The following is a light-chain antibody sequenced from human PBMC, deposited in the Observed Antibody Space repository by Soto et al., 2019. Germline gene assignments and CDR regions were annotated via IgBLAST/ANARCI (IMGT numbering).Light chain of an antibody. V-gene: IGKV1-5*03. CDR2: RAS. CDR3: QQFSSSST. Sequence: DIQMTQSPSTLSASLGGRVTITCRASQSISSWLAWYQQKPGKAPKLLIYRASNLQSGVPARFSGRGYGTDFTLTISRLQPDDFANYYCQQFSSSSTCGQGTKGEMK. CDR1: QSISSW. J-gene: IGKJ1*01.